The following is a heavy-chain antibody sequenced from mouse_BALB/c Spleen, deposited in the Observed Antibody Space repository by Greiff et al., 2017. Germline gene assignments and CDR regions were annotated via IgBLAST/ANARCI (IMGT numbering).Heavy chain of an antibody. J-gene: IGHJ3*01. D-gene: IGHD1-1*01. CDR2: ISSGSSTI. CDR3: AREDYYYGSSWFAY. Sequence: EVHLVESGGGLVQPGGSRKLSCAASGFTFSSFGMHWVRQAPEKGLEWVAYISSGSSTIYYAYTVKGRFTISRDNPKNTLFLQMTILRSEDTAMYYCAREDYYYGSSWFAYWGQGTLVTVSA. V-gene: IGHV5-17*02. CDR1: GFTFSSFG.